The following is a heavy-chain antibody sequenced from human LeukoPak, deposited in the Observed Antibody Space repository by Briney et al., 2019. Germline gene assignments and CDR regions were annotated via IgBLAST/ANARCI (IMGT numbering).Heavy chain of an antibody. V-gene: IGHV3-23*01. CDR1: GFTFSNAW. CDR3: AKPYVWGSYRPDYFDY. CDR2: ISGSGGST. J-gene: IGHJ4*02. D-gene: IGHD3-16*02. Sequence: GGSLRLSCAASGFTFSNAWMNWVRQAPGKGLEWVSAISGSGGSTYYADSVKGRFTISRDSSKNTLYLQMNSLRAEDTAVYYCAKPYVWGSYRPDYFDYWGQGTLVTVSS.